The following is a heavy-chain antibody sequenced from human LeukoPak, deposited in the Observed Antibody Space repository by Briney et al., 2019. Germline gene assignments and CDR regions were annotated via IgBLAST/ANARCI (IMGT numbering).Heavy chain of an antibody. CDR3: PSVLGGAWPWDI. J-gene: IGHJ3*02. CDR2: INHSGST. V-gene: IGHV4-34*01. D-gene: IGHD3-10*01. Sequence: KPSETLSLTCAVYGGSFSGYCWSWVRQPPGKGLEWVGEINHSGSTNYHPSLKSRVTISVDTYKNQFSQKLTTVNTADTAVYLRPSVLGGAWPWDILGQGTMVTVSS. CDR1: GGSFSGYC.